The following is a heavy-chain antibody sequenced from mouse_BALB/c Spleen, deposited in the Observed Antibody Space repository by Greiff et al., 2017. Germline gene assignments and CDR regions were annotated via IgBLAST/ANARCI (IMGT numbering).Heavy chain of an antibody. CDR2: IDPFNGGT. J-gene: IGHJ4*01. Sequence: VQLQQSGPELMKPGASVKISCKASGYSFTSYYMHWVKQSHGKSLEWIGYIDPFNGGTSYNQKFKGKATLTVDKSSSTAYMHLSSLTSEDSAVYYCASVYYYGSSYNYAMDYWGQGTSVTVSS. V-gene: IGHV1S135*01. CDR3: ASVYYYGSSYNYAMDY. CDR1: GYSFTSYY. D-gene: IGHD1-1*01.